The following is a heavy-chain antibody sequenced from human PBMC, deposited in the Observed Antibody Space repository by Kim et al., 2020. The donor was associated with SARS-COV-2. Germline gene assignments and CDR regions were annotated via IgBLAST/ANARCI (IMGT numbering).Heavy chain of an antibody. J-gene: IGHJ6*02. Sequence: SVKVSCKAFGDNSTTYAMNWVRQAPGQGLEWMGGIIPFYKKANYAQKFLGRVAITADESSNTISLDLSSLRFEDTAVYYCARARRTFYFYAMDVWGQGTTVTVS. CDR2: IIPFYKKA. CDR1: GDNSTTYA. CDR3: ARARRTFYFYAMDV. V-gene: IGHV1-69*13.